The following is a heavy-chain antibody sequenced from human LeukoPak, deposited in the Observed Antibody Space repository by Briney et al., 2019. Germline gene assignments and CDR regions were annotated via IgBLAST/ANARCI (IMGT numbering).Heavy chain of an antibody. V-gene: IGHV4-34*01. Sequence: SETLSLTCAVYGGSFSGYYWSWIRQPPGKGLEWIGEINHSGSTNYNPSLKSRVTISVDTSKNQFSLKLSSVTAADTAVYYCARVGASSSWYYGMDVWGQGTTVTVSS. J-gene: IGHJ6*02. CDR2: INHSGST. CDR1: GGSFSGYY. CDR3: ARVGASSSWYYGMDV. D-gene: IGHD6-13*01.